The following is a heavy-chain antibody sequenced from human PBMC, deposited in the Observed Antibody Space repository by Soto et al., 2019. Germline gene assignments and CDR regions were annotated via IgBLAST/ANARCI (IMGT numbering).Heavy chain of an antibody. CDR1: GGTFSSYT. V-gene: IGHV1-69*04. D-gene: IGHD2-2*01. J-gene: IGHJ4*02. Sequence: SVKVSCKASGGTFSSYTISWVRQAPGQGLEWMGRIIPILGIANYAQKFQGRATITADRSTSTAYMELSSLRSEDTAVYYCARDKLLGYCSSTSCYAPGPRFDYWGQGTLVTVSS. CDR2: IIPILGIA. CDR3: ARDKLLGYCSSTSCYAPGPRFDY.